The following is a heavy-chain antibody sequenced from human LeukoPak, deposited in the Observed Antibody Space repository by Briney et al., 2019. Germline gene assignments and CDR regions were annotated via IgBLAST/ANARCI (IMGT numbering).Heavy chain of an antibody. V-gene: IGHV4-4*07. CDR3: ARGGWYGGWFDP. Sequence: PSETLSLTCTASGGSISSYYRSWIRQPAGKGLEWIGRIYTSGSTNYNPSLKSRVTISVDKSKDQFSLKLISVTAADTAVYYCARGGWYGGWFDPWGQGTLVTVSS. CDR1: GGSISSYY. D-gene: IGHD6-19*01. J-gene: IGHJ5*02. CDR2: IYTSGST.